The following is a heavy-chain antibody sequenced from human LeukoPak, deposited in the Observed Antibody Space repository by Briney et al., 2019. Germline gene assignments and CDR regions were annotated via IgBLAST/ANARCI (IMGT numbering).Heavy chain of an antibody. D-gene: IGHD3-3*01. V-gene: IGHV4-39*01. J-gene: IGHJ4*02. Sequence: SETLSLTCTVSGGSISSSSYYWGWIRQPPGKGLEWIGSIYYSGSTYYNPSLKSRVTISVDTSKNQFSLKLSSVTAADTAVYYCARLHITIFGKYYFDYWGQGTLVTVSS. CDR3: ARLHITIFGKYYFDY. CDR2: IYYSGST. CDR1: GGSISSSSYY.